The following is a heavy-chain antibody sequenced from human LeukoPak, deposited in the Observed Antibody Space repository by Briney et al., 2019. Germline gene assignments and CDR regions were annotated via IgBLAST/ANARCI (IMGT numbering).Heavy chain of an antibody. J-gene: IGHJ4*02. CDR1: GYSISSGYY. Sequence: SETLSLTCAVSGYSISSGYYWGWIRQPPGKGLEWIETIYHSGNTYYIPSVKSRVTISVDTSKNQFSLKLISVSAGDTAVYYCARAGIGELLLRFPAYWGQGTLVTVSS. V-gene: IGHV4-38-2*01. D-gene: IGHD3-10*01. CDR2: IYHSGNT. CDR3: ARAGIGELLLRFPAY.